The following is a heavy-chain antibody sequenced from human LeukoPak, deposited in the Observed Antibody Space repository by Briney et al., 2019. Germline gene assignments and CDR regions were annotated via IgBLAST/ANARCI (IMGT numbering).Heavy chain of an antibody. CDR2: ISGSGGST. D-gene: IGHD3-22*01. Sequence: PGGSLRLSCAASGFTFSSYAMSWVRQAPGKGLEWVSAISGSGGSTYYADSVKGRFTISRDNSKNTLCLQMNSLRAEDTAVYYCAKYYYDSSGYQAFDYWGQGTLVTVSS. J-gene: IGHJ4*02. V-gene: IGHV3-23*01. CDR3: AKYYYDSSGYQAFDY. CDR1: GFTFSSYA.